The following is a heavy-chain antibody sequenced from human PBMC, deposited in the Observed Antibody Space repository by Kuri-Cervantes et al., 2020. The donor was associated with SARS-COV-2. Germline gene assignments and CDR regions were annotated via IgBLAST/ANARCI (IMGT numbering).Heavy chain of an antibody. Sequence: SETLSLTCTVSGGSISSYYWSWIRQPPGKGLEWIGYICYSGSTNYNPSLKSRVTISVDTSKNQFSLKLSSVTAADTAVYYCAREFPQGRIFGVVPTRYYYYYMDVWGKGTTVTVSS. CDR1: GGSISSYY. CDR3: AREFPQGRIFGVVPTRYYYYYMDV. D-gene: IGHD3-3*01. CDR2: ICYSGST. J-gene: IGHJ6*03. V-gene: IGHV4-59*12.